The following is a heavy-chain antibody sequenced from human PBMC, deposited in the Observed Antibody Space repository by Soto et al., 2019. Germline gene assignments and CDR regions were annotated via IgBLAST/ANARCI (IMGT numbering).Heavy chain of an antibody. CDR3: TRDAINWNYVFAFDI. J-gene: IGHJ3*02. V-gene: IGHV1-18*01. CDR1: VYTFTSYG. Sequence: ASMQVSCKASVYTFTSYGISWVRQAPGQGLEWMGWISAYNCNTNYAQKLQGRVTMTTDTSTSTAYMELRSLRSDDTAVYYCTRDAINWNYVFAFDIWGQGTMVTVSS. D-gene: IGHD1-7*01. CDR2: ISAYNCNT.